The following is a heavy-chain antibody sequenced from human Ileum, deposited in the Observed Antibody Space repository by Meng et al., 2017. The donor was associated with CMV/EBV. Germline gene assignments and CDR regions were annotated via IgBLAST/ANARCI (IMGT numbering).Heavy chain of an antibody. J-gene: IGHJ4*02. CDR2: INPNSGGT. D-gene: IGHD3-10*01. CDR3: ARVRKSGGSGTYYNNYFFDY. CDR1: AYTFTDYY. V-gene: IGHV1-2*02. Sequence: ASVMVSCKASAYTFTDYYIHWLRQPPGQGLEWMGWINPNSGGTSSAQKFQGRLTMTRDTSISTAYMDLSRLRSDDTAVYYRARVRKSGGSGTYYNNYFFDYWGQGTLVTVSS.